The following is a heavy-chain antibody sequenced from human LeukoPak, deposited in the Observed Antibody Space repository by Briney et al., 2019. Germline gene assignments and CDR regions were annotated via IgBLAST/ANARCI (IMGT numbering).Heavy chain of an antibody. Sequence: ASVKVSCKASGYTFTGYHIHWVRQAPGQGLEWMGRINPNSGGTNYAQKFQCRVTMTRDTSISTAYMELSRLRSDDTALYYCASRRGEPNIFDYWGQGTLVTVSS. CDR3: ASRRGEPNIFDY. CDR2: INPNSGGT. CDR1: GYTFTGYH. D-gene: IGHD3-16*01. J-gene: IGHJ4*02. V-gene: IGHV1-2*06.